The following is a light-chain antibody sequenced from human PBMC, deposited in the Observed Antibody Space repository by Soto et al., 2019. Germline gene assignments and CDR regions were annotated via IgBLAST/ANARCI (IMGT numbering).Light chain of an antibody. V-gene: IGKV1-5*01. CDR3: QQYHTYSYS. J-gene: IGKJ2*01. Sequence: DILMTQSPSALSASVGDSVTITCRASQSIHSWVAWYQQKPGKAPKLLIYDASTLEGGVSSRFGGCGAGTEFTLTISSLQPDDFATYYCQQYHTYSYSFGQGTKLEIK. CDR1: QSIHSW. CDR2: DAS.